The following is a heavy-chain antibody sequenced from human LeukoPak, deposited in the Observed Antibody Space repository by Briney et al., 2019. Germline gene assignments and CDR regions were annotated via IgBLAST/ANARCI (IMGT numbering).Heavy chain of an antibody. CDR3: ARGITGANNWFDP. Sequence: GGSLRLSCAASGFTVSSNSMTWVRQAPGKGLEWVPLIYSGGATYYADSVKGRFTISRDNSKNTLYLQMSSLRTEDTAVYYCARGITGANNWFDPWGQGTLVTVSS. V-gene: IGHV3-66*02. CDR1: GFTVSSNS. CDR2: IYSGGAT. D-gene: IGHD1/OR15-1a*01. J-gene: IGHJ5*02.